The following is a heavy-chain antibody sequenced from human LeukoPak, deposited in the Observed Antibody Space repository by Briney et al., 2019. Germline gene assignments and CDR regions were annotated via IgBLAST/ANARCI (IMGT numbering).Heavy chain of an antibody. CDR1: GFTFSSYA. V-gene: IGHV3-30-3*01. CDR3: APAPTYYDFWSGYYDY. CDR2: ISYDGSNK. J-gene: IGHJ4*02. Sequence: GSLRLSCAASGFTFSSYAMHWVRQAPGKGLEWVAVISYDGSNKYYADSVKGRFTISRDNSKNTLYLQMNSLRAEDTAVYYCAPAPTYYDFWSGYYDYWGQGTLVTVSP. D-gene: IGHD3-3*01.